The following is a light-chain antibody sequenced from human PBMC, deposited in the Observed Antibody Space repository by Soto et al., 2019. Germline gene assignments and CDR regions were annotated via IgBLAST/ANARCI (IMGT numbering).Light chain of an antibody. Sequence: IVMTHSPATLSVSAGQRSTLSFRSSQSVSSYFAWYQQQAGQAPRLLIYGASTRATGIPARFSGRGSGTEFILTISSLQSEDFATYYCQQYNSYWTFGQGTKVDIK. V-gene: IGKV3-15*01. CDR2: GAS. CDR1: QSVSSY. J-gene: IGKJ1*01. CDR3: QQYNSYWT.